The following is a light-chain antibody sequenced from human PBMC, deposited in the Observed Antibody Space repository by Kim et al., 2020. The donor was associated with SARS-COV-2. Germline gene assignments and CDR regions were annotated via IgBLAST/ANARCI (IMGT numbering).Light chain of an antibody. CDR2: GNN. V-gene: IGLV1-40*01. CDR1: SSNIGAGLD. J-gene: IGLJ1*01. Sequence: QSVLTQPPSVSGAPGQRVTISCIGSSSNIGAGLDVHWYQQLPGKAPKLLIYGNNKRPSGVPDRFSGSKSDTSASLAITVLQAEDEADYYCQSSDNRLSVRYVVGTGTKVTVL. CDR3: QSSDNRLSVRYV.